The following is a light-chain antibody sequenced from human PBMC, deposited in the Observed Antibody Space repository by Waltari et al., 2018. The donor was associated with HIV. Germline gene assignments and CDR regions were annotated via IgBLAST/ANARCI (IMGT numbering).Light chain of an antibody. Sequence: QSALTQPASVSGSPGQSITSPCNATSSDVAAYNLLSSYQTHPGKAPKLMLFEVTKRPSGVSDRVSGSRSGNTASLTMSGLQTEDEGDYYCCSYSGTGVLFGGGTKVTVL. CDR1: SSDVAAYNL. CDR2: EVT. CDR3: CSYSGTGVL. V-gene: IGLV2-23*02. J-gene: IGLJ2*01.